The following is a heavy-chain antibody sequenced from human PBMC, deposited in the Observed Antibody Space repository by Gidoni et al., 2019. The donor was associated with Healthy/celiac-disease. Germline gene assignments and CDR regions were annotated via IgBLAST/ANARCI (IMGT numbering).Heavy chain of an antibody. D-gene: IGHD1-26*01. V-gene: IGHV4-39*01. CDR2: IYYSGST. CDR1: GGTISSSSYY. CDR3: ARFRAATTVDY. J-gene: IGHJ4*02. Sequence: QLQLQESGPGLVKPSETLSLTCTVPGGTISSSSYYWGWIRQPPGKGLEWIGSIYYSGSTYYNPSLKSRVNISVDTSKNQLSLKLSSVTAADTAVYYCARFRAATTVDYWGQGTLVTVSS.